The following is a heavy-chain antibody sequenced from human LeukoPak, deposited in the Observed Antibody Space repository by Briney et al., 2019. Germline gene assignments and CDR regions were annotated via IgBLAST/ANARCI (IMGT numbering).Heavy chain of an antibody. CDR1: GFTFTPYW. D-gene: IGHD3-16*01. V-gene: IGHV3-74*01. J-gene: IGHJ6*02. CDR2: INNDGTST. Sequence: GGSLRLSCAASGFTFTPYWMHWVRQAPGKGLVWVARINNDGTSTSYADSVKGRFTISRDNAKNTLYLQMNSLRAEDTAVYYCSLGQAHGMDVWGQGTTVTVSS. CDR3: SLGQAHGMDV.